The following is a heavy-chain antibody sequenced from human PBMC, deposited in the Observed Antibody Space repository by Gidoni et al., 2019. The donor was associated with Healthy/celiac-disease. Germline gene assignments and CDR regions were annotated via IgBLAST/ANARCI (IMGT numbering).Heavy chain of an antibody. Sequence: QVQLVQAGAEVKKPGSSVKVSCKASGGTFSSYAISWVRQAPGQGLEWMGGIIPIFGTANYAQNFQGRVTITADESTSTAYMELSSLRSEDTAVYYCARARVLGYSNYEAWFDPWGQGTLVTVSS. J-gene: IGHJ5*02. D-gene: IGHD4-4*01. V-gene: IGHV1-69*01. CDR3: ARARVLGYSNYEAWFDP. CDR2: IIPIFGTA. CDR1: GGTFSSYA.